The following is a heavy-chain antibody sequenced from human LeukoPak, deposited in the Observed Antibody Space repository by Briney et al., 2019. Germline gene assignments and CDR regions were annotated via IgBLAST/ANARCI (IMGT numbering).Heavy chain of an antibody. CDR3: ARRFYDSSGYYQNWFDP. CDR2: IDPSDSYT. CDR1: GYSFTSYW. D-gene: IGHD3-22*01. V-gene: IGHV5-10-1*01. Sequence: GESLRISCKGSGYSFTSYWISWVRQMPGKGLEWMGRIDPSDSYTNYSPSFQGHVTISADKSISTAYPQWSSLKASDTAMYYCARRFYDSSGYYQNWFDPWGQGTLITVSS. J-gene: IGHJ5*02.